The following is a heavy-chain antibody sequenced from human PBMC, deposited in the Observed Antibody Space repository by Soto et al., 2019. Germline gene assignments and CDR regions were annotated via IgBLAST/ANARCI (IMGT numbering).Heavy chain of an antibody. CDR3: TRRRGRCNDGVCYSWWFDP. D-gene: IGHD2-8*01. CDR2: IYPGDSDT. V-gene: IGHV5-51*01. J-gene: IGHJ5*02. Sequence: GESLKISCKGSGYSFTTNWIGWVRQMPGKGLEWMGVIYPGDSDTRYSPAFQGQVTMTADRSSTYLQWSRLKASDTGIYYCTRRRGRCNDGVCYSWWFDPWGQGTRVTVSS. CDR1: GYSFTTNW.